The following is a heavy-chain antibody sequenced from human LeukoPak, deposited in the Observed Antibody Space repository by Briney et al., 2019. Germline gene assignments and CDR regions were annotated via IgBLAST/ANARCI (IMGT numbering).Heavy chain of an antibody. CDR3: ARFSSGWYYFDY. V-gene: IGHV3-11*03. CDR2: ISSRSSHT. Sequence: PGGSLRLSCAASGFTFSDYYMSWIRQAPGKGLEWVSYISSRSSHTNYADSVKGRFTISRDNAKNSLYLQMNSLRAEDTGVYYCARFSSGWYYFDYWGQGTLVTVSS. D-gene: IGHD6-19*01. J-gene: IGHJ4*02. CDR1: GFTFSDYY.